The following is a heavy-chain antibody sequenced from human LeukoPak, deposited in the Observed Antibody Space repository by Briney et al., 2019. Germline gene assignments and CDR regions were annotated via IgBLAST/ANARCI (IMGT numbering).Heavy chain of an antibody. CDR1: GFTFSAYY. CDR2: ISRNSGSR. CDR3: AELGITMIGGV. D-gene: IGHD3-10*02. V-gene: IGHV3-69-1*02. Sequence: GGSLRLSCAASGFTFSAYYMNWVRQAPGKGLEWVSGISRNSGSRDYADSVKGRFTISRDNAKNSLYLQMNSLRAEDTAVYYCAELGITMIGGVWGKGTTVTISS. J-gene: IGHJ6*04.